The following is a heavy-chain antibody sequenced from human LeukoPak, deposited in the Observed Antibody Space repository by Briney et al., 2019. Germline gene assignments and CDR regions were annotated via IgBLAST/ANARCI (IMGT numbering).Heavy chain of an antibody. CDR3: AILYDILSGSNYYYYYYGMDV. CDR2: MNPNSGNT. V-gene: IGHV1-8*01. CDR1: GYTVTSYD. D-gene: IGHD3-9*01. J-gene: IGHJ6*02. Sequence: ASVKVSCKASGYTVTSYDINCVRQATGQGLEWMGWMNPNSGNTGYAQKFQGRVTMTRNTSISTAYMELSSLRSEDTAVYYCAILYDILSGSNYYYYYYGMDVWGQGTTVTVSS.